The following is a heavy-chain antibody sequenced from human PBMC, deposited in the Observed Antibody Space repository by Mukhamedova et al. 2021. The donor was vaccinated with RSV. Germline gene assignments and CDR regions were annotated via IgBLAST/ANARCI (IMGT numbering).Heavy chain of an antibody. Sequence: GKGLEWIGEINHSGSTNYNPSLKSRVTISVDTSKNQFSLKLSSVTAADTAVYYCARGRYCSGGSCYSLSYYYGLDVWGQGTTVTV. V-gene: IGHV4-34*01. J-gene: IGHJ6*02. D-gene: IGHD2-15*01. CDR2: INHSGST. CDR3: ARGRYCSGGSCYSLSYYYGLDV.